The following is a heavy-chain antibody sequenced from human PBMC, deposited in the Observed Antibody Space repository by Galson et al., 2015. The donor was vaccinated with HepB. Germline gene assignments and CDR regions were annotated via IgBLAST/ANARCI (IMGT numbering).Heavy chain of an antibody. CDR2: IWFDGINK. J-gene: IGHJ4*02. Sequence: SLRLSCAASGLTFNTFDMDCVRQAPGKGLEWVAVIWFDGINKYYVDSVKGRLTISRDNSKNTRYLQMNSLRAEDTAVYYCAKPPRWYSSGWSTYYFHYWGQGTLVTVSS. CDR1: GLTFNTFD. CDR3: AKPPRWYSSGWSTYYFHY. V-gene: IGHV3-33*06. D-gene: IGHD6-19*01.